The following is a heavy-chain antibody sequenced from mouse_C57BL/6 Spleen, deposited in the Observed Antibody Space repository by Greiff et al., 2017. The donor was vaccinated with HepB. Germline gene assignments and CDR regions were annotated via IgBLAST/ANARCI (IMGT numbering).Heavy chain of an antibody. V-gene: IGHV1-81*01. Sequence: VQLQQSGAELARPGASVKLSCKASGYTFTSYGISWVKQRTGQGLEWIGEIYPRSGNTYYNEKFKGKATLTADKSSSTAYMELLSLTSEDSAVYFCARIDTDYKDYSNYPFYAMDYWGQGTSVTVSS. J-gene: IGHJ4*01. CDR3: ARIDTDYKDYSNYPFYAMDY. D-gene: IGHD2-5*01. CDR1: GYTFTSYG. CDR2: IYPRSGNT.